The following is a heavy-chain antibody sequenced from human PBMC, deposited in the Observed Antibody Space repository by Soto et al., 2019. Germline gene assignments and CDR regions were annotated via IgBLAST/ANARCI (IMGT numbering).Heavy chain of an antibody. Sequence: QVQLVQSGAEVKKSGASVKVSCKASGYTFTSHDINWVRQATGQGLEWMGWMNPNSGNTGYAQKFQGRVTMTRNTSKSTAYMGLSSLRSEDTAVYYCARWDYGYYARFDYWGQGTLVTVSS. D-gene: IGHD4-17*01. CDR3: ARWDYGYYARFDY. CDR2: MNPNSGNT. CDR1: GYTFTSHD. V-gene: IGHV1-8*01. J-gene: IGHJ4*02.